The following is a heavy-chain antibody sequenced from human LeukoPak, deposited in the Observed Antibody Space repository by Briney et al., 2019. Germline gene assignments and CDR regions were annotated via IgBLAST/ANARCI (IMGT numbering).Heavy chain of an antibody. J-gene: IGHJ6*02. CDR1: GYTFTSYG. V-gene: IGHV1-18*01. CDR2: ISAYNGNT. Sequence: ASVKVSCKASGYTFTSYGISWVRQAPGQGLEWMGWISAYNGNTNYAQKLQGRVTMTTDTSTSTAYMELRSLRSDDTAVYYCARDDNDFWSGSLHYYYGMDVWGQGTTVTVSS. CDR3: ARDDNDFWSGSLHYYYGMDV. D-gene: IGHD3-3*01.